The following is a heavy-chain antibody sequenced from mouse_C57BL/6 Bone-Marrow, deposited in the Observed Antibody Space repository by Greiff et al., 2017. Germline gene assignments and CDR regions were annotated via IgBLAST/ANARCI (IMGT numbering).Heavy chain of an antibody. V-gene: IGHV1-55*01. CDR2: ISPGSGST. D-gene: IGHD2-5*01. CDR1: GYTFTSYW. CDR3: ARPYYSNYGYFDV. Sequence: VQLQQSGAELVKPGASVKMSCKASGYTFTSYWITWVKQRPGQGLEWIGDISPGSGSTNYNEKFKSKATLTVDTSSSTAYMQLSSLTAEDSAVYYCARPYYSNYGYFDVWGTGTTVTGSS. J-gene: IGHJ1*03.